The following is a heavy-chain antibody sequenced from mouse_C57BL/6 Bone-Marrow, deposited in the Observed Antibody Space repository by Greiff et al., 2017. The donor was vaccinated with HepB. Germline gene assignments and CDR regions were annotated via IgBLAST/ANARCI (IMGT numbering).Heavy chain of an antibody. CDR2: IHPNSGST. Sequence: QVQLQQPGAELVKPGASVKLSCKASGYTFTSYWMHWVKQRPGQGLEWIGMIHPNSGSTNYNEKFKSKATLTVDKSSSTAYMQLSSLTSEDAAVYYCARSTRDRFAYWGQGTLVTVSA. CDR1: GYTFTSYW. CDR3: ARSTRDRFAY. D-gene: IGHD2-1*01. V-gene: IGHV1-64*01. J-gene: IGHJ3*01.